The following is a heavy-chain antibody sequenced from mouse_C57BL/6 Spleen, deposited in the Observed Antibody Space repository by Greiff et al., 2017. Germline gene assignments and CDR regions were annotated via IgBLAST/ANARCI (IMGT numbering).Heavy chain of an antibody. CDR3: ARGGATVTFAY. Sequence: VQVVESGAELARPGASVKLSCKASGYTFTSYGISWVKQRTGQGLEWIGEIYPRSGNTYYNEKFKGKATLTADKSSSTAYMELRSLTSEDSAVYFCARGGATVTFAYWGQGTLVTVSA. CDR1: GYTFTSYG. CDR2: IYPRSGNT. D-gene: IGHD2-1*01. J-gene: IGHJ3*01. V-gene: IGHV1-81*01.